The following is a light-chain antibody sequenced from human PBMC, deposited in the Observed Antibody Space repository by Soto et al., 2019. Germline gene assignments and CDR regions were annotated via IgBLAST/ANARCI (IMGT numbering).Light chain of an antibody. CDR3: LSFDSSLSVV. CDR2: GNT. J-gene: IGLJ2*01. V-gene: IGLV1-40*01. Sequence: QSALTQPPSVSGAPGQRVTISCTGSSSNIGAGYDVHWYQQLPGRAPKLLIYGNTNRPSGVPDRFSGSKSGTSASLAITGLQAEDEADYYCLSFDSSLSVVFGGGTKLNVL. CDR1: SSNIGAGYD.